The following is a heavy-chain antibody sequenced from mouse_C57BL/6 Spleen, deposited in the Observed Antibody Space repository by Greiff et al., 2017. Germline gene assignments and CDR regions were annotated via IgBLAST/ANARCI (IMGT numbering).Heavy chain of an antibody. J-gene: IGHJ2*01. D-gene: IGHD4-1*01. CDR3: ARSSNFYFDY. Sequence: DVQLQESGPELVKPGASVKISCKASGYSFTGYYMNWVKQSPEKSLEWIGEINPSTGGTTYNQKFKAKATLTVDKSSSTAYMQLKSLTSEDSAVYYCARSSNFYFDYWGQGTTLTVSS. CDR2: INPSTGGT. V-gene: IGHV1-42*01. CDR1: GYSFTGYY.